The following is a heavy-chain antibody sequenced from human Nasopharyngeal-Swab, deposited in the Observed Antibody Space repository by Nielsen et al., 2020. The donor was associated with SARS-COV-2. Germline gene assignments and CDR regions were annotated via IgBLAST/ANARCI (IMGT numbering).Heavy chain of an antibody. CDR3: ARPQWELLTFDY. Sequence: WIRQPPGKGLEWIGSIYYSGSTYYNPSLKSRVTISEDTSKNQFSLKLSSVTAADTAVYYCARPQWELLTFDYWGQGTLVTVTS. CDR2: IYYSGST. D-gene: IGHD1-26*01. V-gene: IGHV4-39*01. J-gene: IGHJ4*02.